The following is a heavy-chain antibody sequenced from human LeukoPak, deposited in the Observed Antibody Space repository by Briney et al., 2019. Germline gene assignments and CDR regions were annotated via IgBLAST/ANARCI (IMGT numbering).Heavy chain of an antibody. D-gene: IGHD3-22*01. CDR2: IYYSGST. CDR3: ARHPEGGTVTLLNYYDSSGYES. V-gene: IGHV4-39*01. Sequence: SETLSLTCTVSGGSISSSRYYWGWIRQPPGKGLEWIGSIYYSGSTYYNPSLKSRVTISVDTSKNQFSLKLSSVTAADTAVYYCARHPEGGTVTLLNYYDSSGYESWGQGTLVTVSS. J-gene: IGHJ4*02. CDR1: GGSISSSRYY.